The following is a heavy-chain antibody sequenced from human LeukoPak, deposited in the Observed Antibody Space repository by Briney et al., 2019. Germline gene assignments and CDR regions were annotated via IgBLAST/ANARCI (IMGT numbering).Heavy chain of an antibody. CDR3: AAGMKYCSGGSCYDAFDI. CDR2: INPNSGGT. CDR1: GYTFTGYY. D-gene: IGHD2-15*01. J-gene: IGHJ3*02. V-gene: IGHV1-2*06. Sequence: GASVKVSCRASGYTFTGYYMHWVRQAPGQGLEWMGRINPNSGGTNYAQKFQGRVTMTRDTSISTAYMELSSLRSEDTAVYYCAAGMKYCSGGSCYDAFDIWGQGTMVTVSS.